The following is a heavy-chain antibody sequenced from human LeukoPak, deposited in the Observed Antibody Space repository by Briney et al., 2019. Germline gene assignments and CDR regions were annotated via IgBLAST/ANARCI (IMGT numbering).Heavy chain of an antibody. CDR1: GYTFTSYY. Sequence: GASVKVSCKASGYTFTSYYMHWVRQAPGQGLEGMGIINPSVGSTSYAQKVHGRVTMTRHPSTRTVYMELSSLRSEDTAVYYCARAPRLTSWGQGTLLTVSS. CDR3: ARAPRLTS. V-gene: IGHV1-46*01. D-gene: IGHD4/OR15-4a*01. CDR2: INPSVGST. J-gene: IGHJ5*02.